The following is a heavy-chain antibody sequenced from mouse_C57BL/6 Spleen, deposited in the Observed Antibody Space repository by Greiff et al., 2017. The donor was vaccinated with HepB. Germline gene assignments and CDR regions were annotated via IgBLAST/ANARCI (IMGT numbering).Heavy chain of an antibody. V-gene: IGHV14-4*01. CDR1: GFNIKDDY. J-gene: IGHJ2*01. D-gene: IGHD1-1*01. Sequence: EVQLQQSGAELVRPGASVKLSCTASGFNIKDDYMHWVKQRPEQGLEWIGWLAPEHGDTEYASKFHGQATKTADPPYNTAYLQLSSLTSEDTAFYYCTTDYYYGSSAYYVDYWSQGATLTVSA. CDR2: LAPEHGDT. CDR3: TTDYYYGSSAYYVDY.